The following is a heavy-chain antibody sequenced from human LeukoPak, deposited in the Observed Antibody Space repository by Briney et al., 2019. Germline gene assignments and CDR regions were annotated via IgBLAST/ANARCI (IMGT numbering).Heavy chain of an antibody. D-gene: IGHD2-2*01. CDR1: GYTFTGYY. J-gene: IGHJ6*02. V-gene: IGHV1-2*02. Sequence: ASAKVSCKASGYTFTGYYMHWVRQAPGQGLEWMGWINPDTGATDIAQKFQGRVTMTRDTSISAAYMELSRLRSDDTAVYYCTRDHCSYINCYEDYYYGMDVWGQGTTVTVSS. CDR2: INPDTGAT. CDR3: TRDHCSYINCYEDYYYGMDV.